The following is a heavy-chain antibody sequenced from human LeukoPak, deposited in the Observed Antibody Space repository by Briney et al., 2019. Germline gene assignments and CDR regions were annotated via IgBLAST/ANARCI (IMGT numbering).Heavy chain of an antibody. J-gene: IGHJ5*02. CDR1: GYTFTGYY. CDR2: INPNSGGT. Sequence: ASVKVSCKTSGYTFTGYYMRWVRQAPGQGLEWMGRINPNSGGTNYAQKFQGRVTMTRDTSISTAYMELRRLRSDDTAVYYCALEVLSSGWVSWGQGTPVTVSS. D-gene: IGHD6-19*01. V-gene: IGHV1-2*06. CDR3: ALEVLSSGWVS.